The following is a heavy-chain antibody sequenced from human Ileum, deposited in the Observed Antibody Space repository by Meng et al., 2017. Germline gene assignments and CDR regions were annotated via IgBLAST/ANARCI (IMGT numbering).Heavy chain of an antibody. CDR3: THQGDPREDAFDI. V-gene: IGHV3-49*04. D-gene: IGHD3-16*01. CDR2: IRSKAYGGTT. CDR1: GFTFGDYA. Sequence: LRLSCTASGFTFGDYAMSWVRQAPGQGLEWVGFIRSKAYGGTTEYAAPVKGRFTISRDESKSIAYLQMNSLKTEDTAVYYCTHQGDPREDAFDIWGQGTMVTVSS. J-gene: IGHJ3*02.